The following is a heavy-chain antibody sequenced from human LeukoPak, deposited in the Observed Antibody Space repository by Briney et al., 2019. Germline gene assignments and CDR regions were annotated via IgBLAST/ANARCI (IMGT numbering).Heavy chain of an antibody. CDR1: GYTFTSYA. J-gene: IGHJ4*02. CDR2: INAGNGNT. V-gene: IGHV1-3*01. CDR3: ARDGGGSWYMYYFDY. D-gene: IGHD6-13*01. Sequence: GASVKVSCKASGYTFTSYAMHWVRQAPGQRLEWMGWINAGNGNTKYSQKFQGRVTITRDTSASTAYMELSSLRSEDTAVYYCARDGGGSWYMYYFDYWGQGTLVTVSS.